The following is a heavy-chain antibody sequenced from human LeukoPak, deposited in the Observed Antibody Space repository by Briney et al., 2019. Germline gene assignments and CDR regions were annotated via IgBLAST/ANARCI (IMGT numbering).Heavy chain of an antibody. J-gene: IGHJ4*02. V-gene: IGHV3-11*01. D-gene: IGHD5-12*01. CDR3: ARTRGYSGYGDQVYFDY. CDR2: ISSSGSTI. CDR1: GFTFSDYY. Sequence: GGSLILSCAASGFTFSDYYMSWIRQAPGKGLERVSYISSSGSTIYYADSVEGRFTISRDNAKNSLYLQMNSLRAEDTAVYHCARTRGYSGYGDQVYFDYWGQGTLVTVSS.